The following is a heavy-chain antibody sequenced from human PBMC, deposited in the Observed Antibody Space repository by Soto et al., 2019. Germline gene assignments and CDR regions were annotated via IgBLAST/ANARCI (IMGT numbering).Heavy chain of an antibody. CDR2: IYYSGST. CDR3: ARYAREVNYYYYGMDV. J-gene: IGHJ6*02. Sequence: SETLSLTCTVSGGSISSYYWSWIRQPPGKGLEWIGYIYYSGSTNYNPSLKSRVTISVDTSKNQFSLKLSSVTAADTAVYYCARYAREVNYYYYGMDVWGQGTTVTVSS. D-gene: IGHD1-26*01. CDR1: GGSISSYY. V-gene: IGHV4-59*12.